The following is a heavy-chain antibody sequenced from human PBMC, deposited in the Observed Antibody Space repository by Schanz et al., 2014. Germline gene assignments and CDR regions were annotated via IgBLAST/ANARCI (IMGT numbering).Heavy chain of an antibody. D-gene: IGHD2-15*01. V-gene: IGHV3-43*01. J-gene: IGHJ4*02. CDR1: GFTFDAYT. Sequence: EVQVVESGGGLVQPGGSLRLSCAGSGFTFDAYTMNWVRQPPGKGLEWVSLVTCDGGCTYYADSVKGRFTISRDNSKNTQYLQMDRLRREDTDIYYCAKNRAGCCESFLDSGGQGTLVTVSS. CDR3: AKNRAGCCESFLDS. CDR2: VTCDGGCT.